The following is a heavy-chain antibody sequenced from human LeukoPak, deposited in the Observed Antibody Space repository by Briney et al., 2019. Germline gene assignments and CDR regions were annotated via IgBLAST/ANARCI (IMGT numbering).Heavy chain of an antibody. Sequence: GGSLRLSCAASGFTFRRYWMSWVRQAPGKGLEWVSGISGSGGSTYYADSVKGRFTISRDNSKNTLYLQMNSLRAEDTAVYYCAKARGTVVPPFDYWGQGTLVTVSS. CDR2: ISGSGGST. V-gene: IGHV3-23*01. CDR3: AKARGTVVPPFDY. CDR1: GFTFRRYW. D-gene: IGHD3-22*01. J-gene: IGHJ4*02.